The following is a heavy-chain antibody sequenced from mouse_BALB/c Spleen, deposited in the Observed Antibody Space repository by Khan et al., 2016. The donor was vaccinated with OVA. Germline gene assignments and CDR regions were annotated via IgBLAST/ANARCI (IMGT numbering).Heavy chain of an antibody. CDR3: ARGYYGNYEFAY. Sequence: QVQLQQPGVEMVKPGASVKLSCKTSGYTFTNYWIQWIKQRPGQGLGWIGQIFPGTGTSYYNEIFKAKATRTIDTSSSTAYMQISSLTSEDSAVYFCARGYYGNYEFAYWGQGTLVTVSA. V-gene: IGHV1S132*01. D-gene: IGHD2-1*01. CDR2: IFPGTGTS. J-gene: IGHJ3*01. CDR1: GYTFTNYW.